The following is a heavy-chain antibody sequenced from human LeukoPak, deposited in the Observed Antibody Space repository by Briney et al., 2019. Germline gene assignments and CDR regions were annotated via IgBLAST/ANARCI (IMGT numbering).Heavy chain of an antibody. Sequence: SETLSLTCTVSGGSISSYYWSWIRQPPGKGLEWIGYIYYSGSTNYNPSLKSRVTISVDTPKNQFSLKLSSVTAADTAVYYCAKRNYYGSGSYPNYYYYYGMDVWGQGTTVTVSS. J-gene: IGHJ6*02. D-gene: IGHD3-10*01. CDR3: AKRNYYGSGSYPNYYYYYGMDV. CDR2: IYYSGST. CDR1: GGSISSYY. V-gene: IGHV4-59*08.